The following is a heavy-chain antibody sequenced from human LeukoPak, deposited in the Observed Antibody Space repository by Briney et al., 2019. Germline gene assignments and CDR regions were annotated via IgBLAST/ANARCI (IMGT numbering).Heavy chain of an antibody. Sequence: SETLSLTCTVSGGSLNNYFWSWIRQPAGKGLEWIGRIFVSESTNYNPSLKSRVTMSIDPTKNQFSLKVTSVTAADTAVYYCARGENVRSSSGHLDHWGQGIPVTVSS. CDR2: IFVSEST. J-gene: IGHJ4*02. V-gene: IGHV4-4*07. D-gene: IGHD6-25*01. CDR3: ARGENVRSSSGHLDH. CDR1: GGSLNNYF.